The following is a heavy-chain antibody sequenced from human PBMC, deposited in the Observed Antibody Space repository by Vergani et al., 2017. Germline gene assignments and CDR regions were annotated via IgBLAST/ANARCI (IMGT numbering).Heavy chain of an antibody. Sequence: EVQLVQSGAEVKKPGESLKISCQISGYSFTNYWIGWVRQMPGKGLEWMGIIHPADSDTRYSPSFQGQVTISVDKSISTAYLQRSSLRASDSAMYYCARLYGGDSSRSKYFDYWGQGTLVTVSS. V-gene: IGHV5-51*01. D-gene: IGHD3-22*01. CDR1: GYSFTNYW. CDR3: ARLYGGDSSRSKYFDY. CDR2: IHPADSDT. J-gene: IGHJ4*02.